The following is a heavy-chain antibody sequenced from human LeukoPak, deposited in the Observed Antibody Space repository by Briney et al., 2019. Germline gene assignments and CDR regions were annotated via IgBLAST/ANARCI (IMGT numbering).Heavy chain of an antibody. Sequence: SETLSLTCSVSGGSIGTYYWSWIRQPPGKGLEWIGYVYYSGSTNYNPSLKSQVTISVDTSKNQFSLKLSSVTAADTAVYYRARQDTLAGSLAYWGQGTLVTVSS. CDR3: ARQDTLAGSLAY. CDR2: VYYSGST. J-gene: IGHJ4*02. CDR1: GGSIGTYY. V-gene: IGHV4-59*08. D-gene: IGHD6-19*01.